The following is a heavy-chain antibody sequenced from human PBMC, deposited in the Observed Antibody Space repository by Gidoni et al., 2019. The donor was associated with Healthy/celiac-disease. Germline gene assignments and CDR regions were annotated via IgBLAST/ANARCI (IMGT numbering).Heavy chain of an antibody. CDR3: AKDMRGMTTVTTYFDY. J-gene: IGHJ4*02. V-gene: IGHV3-9*01. CDR1: GFTFDDYA. D-gene: IGHD4-17*01. Sequence: EVQLVESGGGLVQPGRSLRLSCAASGFTFDDYAMHWVRQAPGKGLEWVSGISWNSGSIGYADSVKGRFTISRDNAKNSLYLQMNSLRAEDTALYYCAKDMRGMTTVTTYFDYWGQGTLVTVSS. CDR2: ISWNSGSI.